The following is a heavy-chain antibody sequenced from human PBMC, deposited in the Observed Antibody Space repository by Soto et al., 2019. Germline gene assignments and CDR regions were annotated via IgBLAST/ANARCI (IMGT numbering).Heavy chain of an antibody. Sequence: QVQLQESGPGLVKPSQTLSLTCTVSGGSISSGSYYWSWIRQHPGNALEWIGSIYYTGTTYYNPSLLSRVSISVATSKKQFSLKLSSVTAADTAIYFCARDSSGYHSRYNWGQGTLVTVSS. V-gene: IGHV4-31*03. CDR3: ARDSSGYHSRYN. J-gene: IGHJ4*02. CDR2: IYYTGTT. CDR1: GGSISSGSYY. D-gene: IGHD3-22*01.